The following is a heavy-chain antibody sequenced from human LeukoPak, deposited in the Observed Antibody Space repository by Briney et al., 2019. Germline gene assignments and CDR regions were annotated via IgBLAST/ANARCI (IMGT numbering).Heavy chain of an antibody. CDR3: ASLYGDYVEGSGAFDI. D-gene: IGHD4-17*01. V-gene: IGHV4-39*07. J-gene: IGHJ3*02. CDR2: IYYSGST. Sequence: SETLSLTCTVSGGSISSSSYYWGWIRQPQRKGLEWIGSIYYSGSTYYNPSLKSRVTISVDTSKNQFSLKLSSVTAADTAVYYCASLYGDYVEGSGAFDIWGQGTMVTVSS. CDR1: GGSISSSSYY.